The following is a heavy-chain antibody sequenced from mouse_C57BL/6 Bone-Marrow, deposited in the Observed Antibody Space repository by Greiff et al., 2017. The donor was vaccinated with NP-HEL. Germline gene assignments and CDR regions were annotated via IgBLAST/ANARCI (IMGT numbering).Heavy chain of an antibody. CDR3: AVITTVVATGYFDV. CDR1: GYSFTDYN. D-gene: IGHD1-1*01. Sequence: EVKLMESGPELVKPGASVKISCKASGYSFTDYNMNWVKQSNGKSLEWIGVINPNYGTTSYNQKFKGKATLTVDQSSSTAYMQLNSLTSEDSAVYYGAVITTVVATGYFDVWGTGTTVTVSS. J-gene: IGHJ1*03. CDR2: INPNYGTT. V-gene: IGHV1-39*01.